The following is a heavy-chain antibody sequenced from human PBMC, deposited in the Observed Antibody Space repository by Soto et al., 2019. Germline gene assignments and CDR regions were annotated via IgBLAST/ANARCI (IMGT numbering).Heavy chain of an antibody. Sequence: EVQLVESGGGLVAPGGSLRLSCVASGFTLTAYTMNWVRQAPGTGLEWVSSINGRSNYKYYSDSVKGRFTIYRDNTQNSLFLQMSRLGLEDTATYYCVREDGVVGVSSAFDSWGQGTLVTVSS. CDR3: VREDGVVGVSSAFDS. J-gene: IGHJ4*02. CDR2: INGRSNYK. V-gene: IGHV3-21*02. CDR1: GFTLTAYT. D-gene: IGHD1-26*01.